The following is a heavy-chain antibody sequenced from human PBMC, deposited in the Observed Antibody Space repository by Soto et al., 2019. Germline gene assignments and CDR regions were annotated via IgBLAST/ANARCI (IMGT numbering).Heavy chain of an antibody. CDR1: GFSVTTNY. V-gene: IGHV3-66*01. Sequence: GGSLRLSCAASGFSVTTNYMSWVRQAPGKGPEWISIIYANGYTFYAESVEGRFTVSRDNSKETLYLQMNSLRTEDTAMYFCARGIVTGGVWDYFDIWGRGTLVTVSS. D-gene: IGHD3-16*01. CDR2: IYANGYT. CDR3: ARGIVTGGVWDYFDI. J-gene: IGHJ4*02.